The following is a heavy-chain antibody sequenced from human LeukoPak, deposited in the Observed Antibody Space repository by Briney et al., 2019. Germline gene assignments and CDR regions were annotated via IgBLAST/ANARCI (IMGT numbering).Heavy chain of an antibody. J-gene: IGHJ4*02. D-gene: IGHD6-19*01. V-gene: IGHV1-2*02. CDR2: INPNSGGT. CDR1: GYTFTGYY. Sequence: ASVKVSCKASGYTFTGYYMHWVRQAPGQGLEWMGWINPNSGGTNYAQKFQGRVTMTRDTSISTAYMERSRLRSDDTAVYYCARLAVAGIYSFDYWGQGTLVTVSS. CDR3: ARLAVAGIYSFDY.